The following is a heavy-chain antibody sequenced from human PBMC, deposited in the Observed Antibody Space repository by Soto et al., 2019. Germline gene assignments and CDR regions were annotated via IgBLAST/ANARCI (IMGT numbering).Heavy chain of an antibody. V-gene: IGHV3-74*01. D-gene: IGHD4-4*01. CDR3: ARDYQALYSSYPIDY. J-gene: IGHJ4*02. Sequence: GGSLRLSCAASGFTFSSYWMHWVRQAPGKGLVWVSRINSDGSSTSYADSVKGRFTISRDNAKNTLYLQMNSLRAEDTAVYYCARDYQALYSSYPIDYWGQGTLVTVSS. CDR2: INSDGSST. CDR1: GFTFSSYW.